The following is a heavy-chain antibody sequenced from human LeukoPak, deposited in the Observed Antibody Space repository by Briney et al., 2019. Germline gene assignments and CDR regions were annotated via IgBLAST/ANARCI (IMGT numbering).Heavy chain of an antibody. V-gene: IGHV1-2*02. CDR2: INPNSGGT. CDR3: ARTTVMPRAFDI. CDR1: GYTFTSNY. J-gene: IGHJ3*02. Sequence: ASVKVSCKAFGYTFTSNYMHWVRQAPGQGLEWMGWINPNSGGTNYAQKFQGRVTMTRDTSISTAYMELSRLRSDDTAVYYCARTTVMPRAFDIWGQGTMVTVSS. D-gene: IGHD4-17*01.